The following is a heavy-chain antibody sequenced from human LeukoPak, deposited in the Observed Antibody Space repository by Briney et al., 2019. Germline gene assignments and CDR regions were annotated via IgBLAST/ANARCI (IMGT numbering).Heavy chain of an antibody. V-gene: IGHV3-30*18. CDR1: GFTFSNYG. CDR2: ISFDGSNK. J-gene: IGHJ5*02. D-gene: IGHD3-16*01. CDR3: AKAPSGNEDVSEAGGGWFDP. Sequence: GGSLRLSCATSGFTFSNYGMHWVRQAPGKGLEWVAVISFDGSNKFYSDSLKGRFTISRDNSKNTLHLQMESLRPGDTGVYYCAKAPSGNEDVSEAGGGWFDPWGQGTLVTVSS.